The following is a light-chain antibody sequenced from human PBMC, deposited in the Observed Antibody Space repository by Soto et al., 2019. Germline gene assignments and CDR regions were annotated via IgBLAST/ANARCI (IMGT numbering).Light chain of an antibody. J-gene: IGKJ2*01. CDR2: KAS. CDR1: QTISNW. V-gene: IGKV1-5*03. CDR3: QQYDSYPYN. Sequence: DIQMTQSPSTLSASVGDRVTITCRASQTISNWLAWYQQKPGKAPTLLIYKASLLESGVPSRFSGSGSGTEFTLTISSLQPDDFATYYYQQYDSYPYNFAQGTKLESK.